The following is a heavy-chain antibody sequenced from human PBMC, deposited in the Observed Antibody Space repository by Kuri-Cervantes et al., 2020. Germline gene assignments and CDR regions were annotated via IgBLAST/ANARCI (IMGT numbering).Heavy chain of an antibody. CDR3: TSGYGDFDY. V-gene: IGHV3-73*01. CDR1: GFTFSGSD. J-gene: IGHJ4*02. D-gene: IGHD5-12*01. Sequence: GESLKISCAASGFTFSGSDMHWVRQASGKGLEWVGRIRIKAHSYATAYAASVKGRFTISRDDSKNTLYLQMNSLKTEDTAVYYCTSGYGDFDYWGQGTLVTVS. CDR2: IRIKAHSYAT.